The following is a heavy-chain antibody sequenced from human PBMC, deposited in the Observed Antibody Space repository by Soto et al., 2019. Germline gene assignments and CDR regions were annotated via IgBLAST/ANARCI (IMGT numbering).Heavy chain of an antibody. CDR2: INPNSGGT. CDR1: GYTFTGYY. J-gene: IGHJ4*02. V-gene: IGHV1-2*02. D-gene: IGHD2-15*01. CDR3: ARLVVVAASPNYFDX. Sequence: ASVKVSCKASGYTFTGYYMHWVRQAPGQGLEWMGWINPNSGGTNYAQKFQGRVTMTRDTSISTAYMELSRLRSDDTAVYYCARLVVVAASPNYFDXWGQGTLVTVSX.